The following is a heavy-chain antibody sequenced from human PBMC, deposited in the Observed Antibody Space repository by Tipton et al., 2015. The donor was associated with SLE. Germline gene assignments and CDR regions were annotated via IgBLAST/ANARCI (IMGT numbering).Heavy chain of an antibody. V-gene: IGHV4-61*02. J-gene: IGHJ3*02. CDR3: ARATTRVSAFDI. Sequence: TLSLTCTVSGASISSDNNYWSWIRQTAGKGLEWIGRVHKSAITNYNPSLRSRVIISVDASNNQFSLNFSSVTAADTAVYYCARATTRVSAFDIWGQGTLATVSS. D-gene: IGHD1-1*01. CDR2: VHKSAIT. CDR1: GASISSDNNY.